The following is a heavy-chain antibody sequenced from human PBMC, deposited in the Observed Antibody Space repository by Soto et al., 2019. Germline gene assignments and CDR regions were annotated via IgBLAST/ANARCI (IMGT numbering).Heavy chain of an antibody. J-gene: IGHJ4*02. CDR3: ATATGSSSSPPDY. CDR2: ISSSGSTV. Sequence: GGSLRLSCAASGFTFSSYEMNWVRQAPGKGLEWVSYISSSGSTVCYADSVKGRFTISRDNAKKSLYLQMNSLRAEDTAVYYCATATGSSSSPPDYWGQGTLVTVSS. V-gene: IGHV3-48*03. CDR1: GFTFSSYE. D-gene: IGHD6-13*01.